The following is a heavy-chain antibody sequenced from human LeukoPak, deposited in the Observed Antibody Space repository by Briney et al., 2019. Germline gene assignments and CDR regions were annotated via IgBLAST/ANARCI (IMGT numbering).Heavy chain of an antibody. D-gene: IGHD1-26*01. V-gene: IGHV3-7*01. CDR1: GFTFSSYW. Sequence: GGSLRLSCAPSGFTFSSYWMSWVRQAPGKGLEWVANIKQDGSEKYYVDSVKGRFTISRDNAKNSLYLQMNSLRAEDTAVYYCARDRGSYGRQWSSNWFDPWGQGTLVTVSS. CDR3: ARDRGSYGRQWSSNWFDP. J-gene: IGHJ5*02. CDR2: IKQDGSEK.